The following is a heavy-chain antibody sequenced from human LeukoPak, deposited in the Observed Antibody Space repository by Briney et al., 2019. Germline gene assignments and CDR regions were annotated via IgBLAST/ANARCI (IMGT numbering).Heavy chain of an antibody. CDR1: GFTFSSYA. CDR2: ISGSGGST. V-gene: IGHV3-23*01. D-gene: IGHD2-2*01. Sequence: GGSLRLSCAASGFTFSSYAMSWVRQAPGKGLEWVSAISGSGGSTDYADSVKGRFTISRDNSKNTLYLQMNSLRAEDTAVYYCAKDHCSSTSCYIFDYWGQGTLVTVSS. J-gene: IGHJ4*02. CDR3: AKDHCSSTSCYIFDY.